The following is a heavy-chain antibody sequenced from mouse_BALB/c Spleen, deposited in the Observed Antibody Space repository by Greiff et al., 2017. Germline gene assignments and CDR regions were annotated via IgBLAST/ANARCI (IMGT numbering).Heavy chain of an antibody. CDR1: GFSLTGYG. CDR3: ARDRGMITTRFYYYAMDY. CDR2: IWGDGST. V-gene: IGHV2-6-7*01. J-gene: IGHJ4*01. D-gene: IGHD2-4*01. Sequence: VMLVESGPGLVAPSQSLSITCTVSGFSLTGYGVNWVRQPPGKGLEWLGMIWGDGSTDYNSALKSRLSISKDNSKSQVFLKMNSLQTDDTARYYCARDRGMITTRFYYYAMDYWGQGTSVTVSS.